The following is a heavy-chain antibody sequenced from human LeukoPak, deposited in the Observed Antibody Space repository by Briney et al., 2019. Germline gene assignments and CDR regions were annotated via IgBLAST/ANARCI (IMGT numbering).Heavy chain of an antibody. CDR2: IYYSGST. CDR3: ANYSSSWYGGQEYFDY. Sequence: SETLSLTCTVSGGSISSSSYYWGRIRQPPGKGLEWIGSIYYSGSTYYNPSLKSRVTISVDTSKNQFSLKLSSVTAADTAVYYCANYSSSWYGGQEYFDYWGQGTLVTVSS. V-gene: IGHV4-39*01. J-gene: IGHJ4*02. CDR1: GGSISSSSYY. D-gene: IGHD6-13*01.